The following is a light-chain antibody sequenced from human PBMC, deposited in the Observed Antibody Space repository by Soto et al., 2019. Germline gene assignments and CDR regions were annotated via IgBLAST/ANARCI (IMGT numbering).Light chain of an antibody. CDR1: QSVSSH. J-gene: IGKJ4*01. V-gene: IGKV3-15*01. CDR3: QQYNNWPLT. CDR2: GAS. Sequence: EVVLPQSPDTLSVSPGARATLSCRASQSVSSHLAWYQQKPGQAPRLLIYGASTRATGIPARFSGSVSGTEFTLTNSSLQSEDVAGYYCQQYNNWPLTFGGGTKVEI.